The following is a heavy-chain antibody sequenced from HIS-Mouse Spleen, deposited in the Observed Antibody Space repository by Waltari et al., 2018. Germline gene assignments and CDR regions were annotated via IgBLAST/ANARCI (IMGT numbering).Heavy chain of an antibody. D-gene: IGHD6-13*01. CDR3: AREIPYSSSWYDWYFDL. Sequence: QLQLQESGPGLVKPSETLSLTCTVSGGSTSSSSYYWGWIRQPPGKGLVWIGSIYYRGSTNYNPSLKSRVTISVDTSKNQFSLKLSSVTAADTAVYYCAREIPYSSSWYDWYFDLWGRGTLVTVSS. CDR2: IYYRGST. CDR1: GGSTSSSSYY. J-gene: IGHJ2*01. V-gene: IGHV4-39*07.